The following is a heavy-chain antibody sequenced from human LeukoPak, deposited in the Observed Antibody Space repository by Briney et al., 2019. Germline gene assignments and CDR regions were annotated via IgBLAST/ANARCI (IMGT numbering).Heavy chain of an antibody. CDR1: GFTFSSYA. D-gene: IGHD5-18*01. V-gene: IGHV3-23*01. CDR3: ASSWIQLWFGDY. Sequence: PGGSLRLPCAASGFTFSSYAMSWVRQAPGKGLEWVSAISGSGGSTYYADSVKGRFTISRDNSKNTLYLQMNSLRAEDTAVYYCASSWIQLWFGDYWGQGTLVTVSS. CDR2: ISGSGGST. J-gene: IGHJ4*02.